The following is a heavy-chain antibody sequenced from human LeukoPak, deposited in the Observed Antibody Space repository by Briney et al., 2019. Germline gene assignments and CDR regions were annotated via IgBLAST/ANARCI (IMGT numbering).Heavy chain of an antibody. CDR3: AAGTAADY. V-gene: IGHV3-7*02. Sequence: GGSLSLSFAASGFTFSSYWMSWVRQAPGKGLEWVANIKQDGSEKQYVDSVKGRFAISRDNAENSLYLQMNSLKAEDTAVYYCAAGTAADYWGLGTLVAVSS. J-gene: IGHJ4*02. D-gene: IGHD6-13*01. CDR1: GFTFSSYW. CDR2: IKQDGSEK.